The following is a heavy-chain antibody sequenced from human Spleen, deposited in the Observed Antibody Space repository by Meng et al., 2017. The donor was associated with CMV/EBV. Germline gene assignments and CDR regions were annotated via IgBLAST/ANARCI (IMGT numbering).Heavy chain of an antibody. V-gene: IGHV1-46*01. CDR1: GGTFSSYG. CDR2: INPSGGST. CDR3: AREFYLVTIPGV. D-gene: IGHD3-3*01. Sequence: ASVKVSCKASGGTFSSYGVSWVRQAPGQGLEWMGIINPSGGSTSYAQKFQGRVTMTRDTSTSTVYMELSSLRSEDTAVYYCAREFYLVTIPGVWGQGTTVTVSS. J-gene: IGHJ6*02.